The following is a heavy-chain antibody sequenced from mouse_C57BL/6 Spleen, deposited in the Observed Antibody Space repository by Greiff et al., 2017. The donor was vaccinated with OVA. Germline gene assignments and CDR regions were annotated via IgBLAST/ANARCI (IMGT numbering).Heavy chain of an antibody. Sequence: VKLQQPGAELVKPGASVKLSCKASGYTFTSYWMQWVKQRPGQGLEWIGEIDPSDSYTNYNQKFKGKATLTVDTSSSTAYMQLSSLTSEDSAVYYCARRRSLKDYFDYWGQGTTLTVSS. CDR3: ARRRSLKDYFDY. CDR1: GYTFTSYW. V-gene: IGHV1-50*01. D-gene: IGHD6-2*01. J-gene: IGHJ2*01. CDR2: IDPSDSYT.